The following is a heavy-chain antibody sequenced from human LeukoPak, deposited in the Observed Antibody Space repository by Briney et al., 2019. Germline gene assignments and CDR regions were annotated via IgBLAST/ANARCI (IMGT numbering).Heavy chain of an antibody. J-gene: IGHJ4*02. CDR2: IRYDGSNK. Sequence: GGSLRLSCAASGFTFSSHGMHWVRQAPGKGLEWVAFIRYDGSNKYYADSVKGRFTISRDNSKNTLYLQMNSLRAKDTAVYYCAKDRIGGDGYNSVWDYWGQGTLVTVSS. CDR3: AKDRIGGDGYNSVWDY. V-gene: IGHV3-30*02. CDR1: GFTFSSHG. D-gene: IGHD5-24*01.